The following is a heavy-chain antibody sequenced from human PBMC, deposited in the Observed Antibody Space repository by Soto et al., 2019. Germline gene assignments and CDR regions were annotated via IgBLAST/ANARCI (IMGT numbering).Heavy chain of an antibody. Sequence: SETLSLTCAVSGGSISSGGYSWSWIRQPPGKGLEWIGYIYHSGSTYYNPSLKSRVTISVDRSKNQFSLKLSSVTAADTAVYYCAREAARPKNYFDYWGQGTLVIVSS. J-gene: IGHJ4*02. D-gene: IGHD6-25*01. V-gene: IGHV4-30-2*01. CDR2: IYHSGST. CDR1: GGSISSGGYS. CDR3: AREAARPKNYFDY.